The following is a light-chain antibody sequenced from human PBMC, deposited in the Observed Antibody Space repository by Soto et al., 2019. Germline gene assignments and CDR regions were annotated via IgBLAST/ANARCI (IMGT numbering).Light chain of an antibody. CDR1: QYINRY. Sequence: DIQLTQSPSFLSASVGDRVIITCRASQYINRYLAWYQQKPGTAPKLLIYAASALHTGVPSRFSGSGSGTEFTLTISSLQPEDFATYSCHQLNTFPRTFGQGTKVDIK. CDR2: AAS. J-gene: IGKJ1*01. CDR3: HQLNTFPRT. V-gene: IGKV1-9*01.